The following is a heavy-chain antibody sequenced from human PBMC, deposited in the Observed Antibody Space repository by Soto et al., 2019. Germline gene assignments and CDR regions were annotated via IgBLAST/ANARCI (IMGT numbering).Heavy chain of an antibody. CDR3: ARGYSSGPDY. V-gene: IGHV3-74*01. Sequence: GGSLRLSCSASGFTFRDHWMHWVRQAPGKGLVWVSRINSDGSTTTYADSVKGRFTISRDNAKSTLYLQLNSLRAEDTALYYCARGYSSGPDYWGQGTLVTVSS. CDR1: GFTFRDHW. J-gene: IGHJ4*02. CDR2: INSDGSTT. D-gene: IGHD6-19*01.